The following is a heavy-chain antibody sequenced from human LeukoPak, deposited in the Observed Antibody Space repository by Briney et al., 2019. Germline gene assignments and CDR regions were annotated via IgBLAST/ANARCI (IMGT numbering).Heavy chain of an antibody. CDR1: GGSFSGYY. D-gene: IGHD3-22*01. J-gene: IGHJ5*02. CDR3: ARVGYYYDSSGLHWFDP. Sequence: SETLSLTCAVYGGSFSGYYWSWIRQPPGKGLEWIGEINHSGSTNYNPSPKSRVTISVDTSKNQFSLKLSSVTAADTAVYYCARVGYYYDSSGLHWFDPWGQGTLVTVSS. V-gene: IGHV4-34*01. CDR2: INHSGST.